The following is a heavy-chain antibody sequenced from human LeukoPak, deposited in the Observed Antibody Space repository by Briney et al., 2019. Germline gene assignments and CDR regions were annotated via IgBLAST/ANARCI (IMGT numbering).Heavy chain of an antibody. Sequence: ASVKVSCKASGYTFTNYGISWVRQAPGQGLEWMGWISAYNGSTNYAQKLQGRVTMTTDTSTSTAYMELRSLRSDDTAVYYCARAGATTRTSYYYGMDVWGQGTTVTVSS. CDR3: ARAGATTRTSYYYGMDV. V-gene: IGHV1-18*01. D-gene: IGHD1-26*01. CDR2: ISAYNGST. CDR1: GYTFTNYG. J-gene: IGHJ6*02.